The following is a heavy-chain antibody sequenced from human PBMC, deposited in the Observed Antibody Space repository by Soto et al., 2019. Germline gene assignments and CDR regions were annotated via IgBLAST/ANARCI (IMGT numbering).Heavy chain of an antibody. CDR1: GYTFTSYV. CDR3: ATARWYYGVCYPRPFDY. V-gene: IGHV1-3*01. J-gene: IGHJ4*02. Sequence: ASVKVSCKASGYTFTSYVIHWVRQAPGQRLEWMGWINAGNGNTKYSQKFQGRVTITRDTSASTAYMELSSLISEDTAMYYCATARWYYGVCYPRPFDYWGQGTLVTVSS. D-gene: IGHD2-8*01. CDR2: INAGNGNT.